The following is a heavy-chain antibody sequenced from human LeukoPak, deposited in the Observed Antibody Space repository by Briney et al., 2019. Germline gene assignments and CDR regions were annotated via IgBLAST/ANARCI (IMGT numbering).Heavy chain of an antibody. Sequence: GGSLRLSCAASGFTFSTYVMSWVRQAPGKGLEWVSTISGSGSSTYYADSVKGRFTNSRDNSKNTLYLQMNSLRAEDTAVYYCAKDDGMDVWGQGTTVTVSS. CDR3: AKDDGMDV. CDR1: GFTFSTYV. V-gene: IGHV3-23*01. J-gene: IGHJ6*02. CDR2: ISGSGSST.